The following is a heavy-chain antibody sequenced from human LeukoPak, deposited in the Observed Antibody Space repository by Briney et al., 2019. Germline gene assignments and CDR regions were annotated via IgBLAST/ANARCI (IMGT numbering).Heavy chain of an antibody. CDR3: AREYYYGSSGYFDS. D-gene: IGHD3-22*01. CDR2: ISSSSTTI. V-gene: IGHV3-48*02. Sequence: PGGSLRLSCVASGFTFSSYNINWVRQAPGKGLEWLSYISSSSTTIYYADSVKGRFTISRDNAKNSLYLQMNSLRDEDTAVYYCAREYYYGSSGYFDSWGQGTLSPSPQ. J-gene: IGHJ4*02. CDR1: GFTFSSYN.